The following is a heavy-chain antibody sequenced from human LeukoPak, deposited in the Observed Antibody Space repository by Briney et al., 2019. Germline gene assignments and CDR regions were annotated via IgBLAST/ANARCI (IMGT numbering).Heavy chain of an antibody. CDR1: GGSFSGYY. J-gene: IGHJ5*01. Sequence: SETLSLTCAVYGGSFSGYYWTWIRQAPGKGLEWIAEINQNGNTNYNPSLKSRVTILVDTSKNQFSLKLSSVTAADTAVYHCARAHEIGSSSGRVGSWGQGTLVTVSS. V-gene: IGHV4-34*01. CDR2: INQNGNT. D-gene: IGHD6-6*01. CDR3: ARAHEIGSSSGRVGS.